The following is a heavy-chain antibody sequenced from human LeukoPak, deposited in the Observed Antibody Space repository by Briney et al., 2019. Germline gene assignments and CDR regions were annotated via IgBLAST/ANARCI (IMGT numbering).Heavy chain of an antibody. D-gene: IGHD6-19*01. Sequence: SETLSLTCTVSGGSISSSSYYWGWIRQPPGKGLEWIGSIYYSGSTYYNPSLKSRVTISVDTSKNQFSLKLSSVTAADTAVYYCARWVAGYNWFDPWGQGTLVTVSS. V-gene: IGHV4-39*07. CDR2: IYYSGST. CDR3: ARWVAGYNWFDP. J-gene: IGHJ5*02. CDR1: GGSISSSSYY.